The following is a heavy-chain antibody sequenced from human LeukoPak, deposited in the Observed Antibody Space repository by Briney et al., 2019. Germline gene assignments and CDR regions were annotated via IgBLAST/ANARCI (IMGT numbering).Heavy chain of an antibody. CDR1: GYSFTNYG. V-gene: IGHV1-18*01. J-gene: IGHJ4*02. CDR3: ARDGRIAVADSFDY. D-gene: IGHD6-19*01. CDR2: ISTYNSKT. Sequence: GASVKVSCKASGYSFTNYGIIWVRQAPGQGLEWMGWISTYNSKTKYPQKLQGRVTMTTDTSTSTVYMELRSLRSDDTAVYYCARDGRIAVADSFDYWGQGTLVTVSS.